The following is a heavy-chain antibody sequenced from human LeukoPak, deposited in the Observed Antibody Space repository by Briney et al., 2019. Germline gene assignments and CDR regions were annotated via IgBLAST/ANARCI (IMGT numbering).Heavy chain of an antibody. J-gene: IGHJ4*02. V-gene: IGHV3-13*01. D-gene: IGHD1-26*01. Sequence: GGSLGLSCAASGFTFSSYDMHWVRQATGKGLEWVSAIGTAGDTYYPGSVKGRFTISRENAKNSLYLQMNSLRAEDTAVYYCARRKNQVGEFDYWGQGTLVTVSS. CDR1: GFTFSSYD. CDR2: IGTAGDT. CDR3: ARRKNQVGEFDY.